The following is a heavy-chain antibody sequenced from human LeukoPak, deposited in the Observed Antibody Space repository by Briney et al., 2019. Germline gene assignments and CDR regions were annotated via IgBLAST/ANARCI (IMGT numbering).Heavy chain of an antibody. V-gene: IGHV3-7*01. CDR3: ARDLNWDSH. CDR1: GFTFSNFW. Sequence: GGSLRLSCSASGFTFSNFWMTWVRQAPGKGLECLANISPDGREKYYMDSEKGRFTISRDNTKNSLYLQMSSLRAEDTAVYYCARDLNWDSHWGKGTLVTVSS. J-gene: IGHJ4*02. CDR2: ISPDGREK. D-gene: IGHD1-26*01.